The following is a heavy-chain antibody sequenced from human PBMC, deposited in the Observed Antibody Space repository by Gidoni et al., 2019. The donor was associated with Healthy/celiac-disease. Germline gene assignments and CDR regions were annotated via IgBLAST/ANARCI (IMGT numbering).Heavy chain of an antibody. CDR2: INHSGGT. V-gene: IGHV4-34*01. J-gene: IGHJ6*02. CDR1: GGSFSGYY. D-gene: IGHD2-2*01. CDR3: ARRPRGTYQLWSYYGMDV. Sequence: QVQLQQWGAGLLKPSETLSPTCAVYGGSFSGYYWSWIRPPPGRGLEWSGEINHSGGTNYNPSLKSRVTISVDTSKNQFSLKLSSVTAADTAVYYCARRPRGTYQLWSYYGMDVWGQGTTVTVSS.